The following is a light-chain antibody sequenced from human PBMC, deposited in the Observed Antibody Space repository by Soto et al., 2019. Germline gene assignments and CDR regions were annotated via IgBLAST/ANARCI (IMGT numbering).Light chain of an antibody. CDR1: QDIANY. Sequence: DIQMTQSPSPLSASVGDSVTISCQASQDIANYLNWYQQKPGKPPKLLIYDASDLETGVPSRFSGGGSGTDFTFTISSLQSEDKATYFCQQYHSLPHTFGQGTKLEIK. J-gene: IGKJ2*01. CDR3: QQYHSLPHT. CDR2: DAS. V-gene: IGKV1-33*01.